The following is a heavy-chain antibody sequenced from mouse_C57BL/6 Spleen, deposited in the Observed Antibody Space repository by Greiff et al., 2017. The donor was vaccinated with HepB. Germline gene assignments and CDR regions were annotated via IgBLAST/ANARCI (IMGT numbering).Heavy chain of an antibody. J-gene: IGHJ3*01. CDR2: IYPGSGST. V-gene: IGHV1-55*01. CDR1: GYTFTSYW. D-gene: IGHD2-1*01. Sequence: QVQLQQPGAELVKPGASVKMSCKASGYTFTSYWITWVKQRPGQGLEWIGDIYPGSGSTNYNEKFKSKATLTLDTSSSTAYMQLSSLTSEDSAVYYCARSPYGNSWFAYWGQVTLVTVSA. CDR3: ARSPYGNSWFAY.